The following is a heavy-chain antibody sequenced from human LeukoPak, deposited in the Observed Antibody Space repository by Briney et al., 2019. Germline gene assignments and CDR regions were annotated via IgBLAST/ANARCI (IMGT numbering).Heavy chain of an antibody. Sequence: PSETLSLTCTVSGGSISSGDYYWSWIRQPPGKGLEWIGYIYYSGSAYYNPSLKSRVTISVDTSKNQFSLKLSSVTAADTAVYYCARDIVGATNYYYYMDVWGKGTTVTVSS. CDR3: ARDIVGATNYYYYMDV. V-gene: IGHV4-30-4*08. D-gene: IGHD1-26*01. CDR1: GGSISSGDYY. J-gene: IGHJ6*03. CDR2: IYYSGSA.